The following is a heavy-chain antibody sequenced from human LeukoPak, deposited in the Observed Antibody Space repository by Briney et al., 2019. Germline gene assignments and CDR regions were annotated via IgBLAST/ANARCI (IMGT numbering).Heavy chain of an antibody. D-gene: IGHD3-3*01. CDR2: FYHSGGP. Sequence: SETLSLTCTVSGYSISSGYYWGWSRPPPGKGLEWIGNFYHSGGPYYTPSLKSRATISVDTSRNQFSLILTSVTAADTAVYYCARGGGFLESLYADAFDIWGQGTMVTVSS. V-gene: IGHV4-38-2*02. J-gene: IGHJ3*02. CDR1: GYSISSGYY. CDR3: ARGGGFLESLYADAFDI.